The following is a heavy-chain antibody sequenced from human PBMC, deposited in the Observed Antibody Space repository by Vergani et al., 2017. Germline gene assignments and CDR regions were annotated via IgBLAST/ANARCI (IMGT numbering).Heavy chain of an antibody. D-gene: IGHD6-6*01. CDR1: GFPFSTYG. Sequence: QVQLVESGGGVVQPGESLRLSCAASGFPFSTYGMHWVRQAPGKGLEWVAVIWYDGSNKYYADSVKGRFTISRDNSKNTLYLQMNSLRAEDTAVYYCARDPGVEQLVPNYFDYWDQGTLVTVSS. CDR2: IWYDGSNK. V-gene: IGHV3-33*01. J-gene: IGHJ4*02. CDR3: ARDPGVEQLVPNYFDY.